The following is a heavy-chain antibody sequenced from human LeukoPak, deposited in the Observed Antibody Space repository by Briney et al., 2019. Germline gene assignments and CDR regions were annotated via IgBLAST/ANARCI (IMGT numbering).Heavy chain of an antibody. J-gene: IGHJ4*02. V-gene: IGHV3-15*01. CDR2: VKSKTEGGTT. D-gene: IGHD3-22*01. CDR3: NSLPYDSSTFFTDK. Sequence: PGGSLRLSCVVSGFSFTNACMSWVRQAPGKGLEWIGRVKSKTEGGTTDYAAPVKGRFTISRDDSKNALYLQMNSLKTEDTAVYYCNSLPYDSSTFFTDKWGQGTLVTVSS. CDR1: GFSFTNAC.